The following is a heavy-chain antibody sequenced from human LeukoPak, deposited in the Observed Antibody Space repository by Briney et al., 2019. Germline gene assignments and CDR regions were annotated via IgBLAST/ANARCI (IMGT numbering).Heavy chain of an antibody. D-gene: IGHD6-19*01. CDR1: GGSVSSSGYY. J-gene: IGHJ4*02. Sequence: SETLSLTCSVSGGSVSSSGYYWGWIRQPPGKGLEWIASTSYSGATYYKPSLRSRVSISVDTSKNQLSLKVTSVTAADTAVYFCAGRERGTTVPGLHWGQGALVTVSS. CDR3: AGRERGTTVPGLH. V-gene: IGHV4-39*01. CDR2: TSYSGAT.